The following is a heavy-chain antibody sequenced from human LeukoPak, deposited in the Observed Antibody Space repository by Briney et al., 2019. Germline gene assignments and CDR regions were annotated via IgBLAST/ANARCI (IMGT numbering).Heavy chain of an antibody. D-gene: IGHD4-23*01. J-gene: IGHJ4*02. V-gene: IGHV4-39*01. CDR3: ARPRPGGHGYYFDY. CDR2: IYYSGST. CDR1: GGSISSSSYY. Sequence: PSETLSLTCTASGGSISSSSYYWGWIRQPPGKGLEWIGSIYYSGSTYYNPSLKSRVTISVDTSKNQFSLKLSSVTAADTAVYYCARPRPGGHGYYFDYWGQGTLVTVSS.